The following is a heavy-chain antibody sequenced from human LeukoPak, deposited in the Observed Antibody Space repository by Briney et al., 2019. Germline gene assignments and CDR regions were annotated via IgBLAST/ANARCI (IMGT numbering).Heavy chain of an antibody. CDR1: GFTFSAYS. CDR3: VRESASGGYDNFDY. CDR2: ISRSSTSI. V-gene: IGHV3-48*04. J-gene: IGHJ4*02. Sequence: GGSLRLSCAASGFTFSAYSMDWVRQAPGKGLEWVAYISRSSTSIFYADSVKGRLTISRDNAKNSLYLQMNSLRAEDTAVYYCVRESASGGYDNFDYWGQGTLVTVSS. D-gene: IGHD5-12*01.